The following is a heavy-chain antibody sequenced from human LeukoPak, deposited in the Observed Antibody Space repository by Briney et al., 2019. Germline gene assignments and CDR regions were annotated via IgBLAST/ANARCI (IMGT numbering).Heavy chain of an antibody. V-gene: IGHV3-23*01. CDR2: ISTTGGGT. D-gene: IGHD2-2*01. CDR1: GFTFSSYA. CDR3: AKYRGDCSSTSCYLSD. J-gene: IGHJ4*02. Sequence: GGSLRLSCAASGFTFSSYAMTWVRQAPGKGLEWVSAISTTGGGTYYADSVKGRFTISRDNSKNTLYLQMNSLRAEDTAVYSCAKYRGDCSSTSCYLSDWGQGTLVTVSS.